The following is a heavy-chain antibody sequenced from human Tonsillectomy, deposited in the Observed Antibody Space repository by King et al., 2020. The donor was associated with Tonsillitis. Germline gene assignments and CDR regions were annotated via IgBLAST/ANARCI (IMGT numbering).Heavy chain of an antibody. Sequence: VQLVESGGGVVQPGRSRRLSCAASGFPFSTYAMHWVRQAPGKGPEWVAVISYDGSKKYYADSVKGRFTISRDNSQNTLSLLMNSLGGDDTAVYHCARESRYCSATSCYGMDVWGQGTPVTVSS. J-gene: IGHJ6*02. CDR1: GFPFSTYA. D-gene: IGHD2-2*01. V-gene: IGHV3-30*04. CDR3: ARESRYCSATSCYGMDV. CDR2: ISYDGSKK.